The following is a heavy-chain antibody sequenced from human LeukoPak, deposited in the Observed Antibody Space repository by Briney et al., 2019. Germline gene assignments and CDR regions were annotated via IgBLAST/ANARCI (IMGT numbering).Heavy chain of an antibody. CDR2: IAYDGSDK. CDR1: GFAFSGYG. Sequence: GGSLRLSCAASGFAFSGYGMHWVRQAPGKGLEWVTYIAYDGSDKFYADSVRGRFTISRDNSKNTLYVQMNSLRVEDTAMYYCVAIAVAGQFYWGQGTLVTVSS. D-gene: IGHD6-19*01. J-gene: IGHJ4*02. CDR3: VAIAVAGQFY. V-gene: IGHV3-30*02.